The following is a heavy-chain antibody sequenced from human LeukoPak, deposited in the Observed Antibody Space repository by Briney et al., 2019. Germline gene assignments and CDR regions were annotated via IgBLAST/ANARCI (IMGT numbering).Heavy chain of an antibody. D-gene: IGHD6-13*01. CDR2: IYYSGST. J-gene: IGHJ4*02. CDR3: ARCSSSSEDYFDY. CDR1: GGSTSSYY. Sequence: SETLSLTCTVSGGSTSSYYWSWIRQPPGKGLEWIGYIYYSGSTNYNPSLKSRVTISVDTSKNQFSLKLSSVTAADTAVYYCARCSSSSEDYFDYWGQGTLVTASS. V-gene: IGHV4-59*01.